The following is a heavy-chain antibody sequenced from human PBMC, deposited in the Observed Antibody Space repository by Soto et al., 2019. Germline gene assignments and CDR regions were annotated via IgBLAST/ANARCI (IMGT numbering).Heavy chain of an antibody. J-gene: IGHJ5*02. CDR3: ARFFKIAVAGTFGFPRNWFDP. V-gene: IGHV3-23*01. Sequence: GGSLRLSCAASGFTFSSYAMSWVRQAPGKGLEWVSAISGSGGSTYYADSVKGRFTISRDNSKNTLYLQMNGLRAEDTAVYYCARFFKIAVAGTFGFPRNWFDPWGQGTLVTAPQ. CDR2: ISGSGGST. D-gene: IGHD6-19*01. CDR1: GFTFSSYA.